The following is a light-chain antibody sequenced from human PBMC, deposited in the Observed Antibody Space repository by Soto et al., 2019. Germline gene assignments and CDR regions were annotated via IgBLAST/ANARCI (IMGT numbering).Light chain of an antibody. J-gene: IGLJ2*01. CDR1: GSNIGSNY. CDR2: RNN. Sequence: QSVLTQPPSASGAPGQRVNISCSGSGSNIGSNYVYWYRQFPGTAPKLLIQRNNQRPSGVPARFSGSKSGTSASLAISGLRSEDEADYYCGGWDDSLSGPVFGGGTKVTV. CDR3: GGWDDSLSGPV. V-gene: IGLV1-47*01.